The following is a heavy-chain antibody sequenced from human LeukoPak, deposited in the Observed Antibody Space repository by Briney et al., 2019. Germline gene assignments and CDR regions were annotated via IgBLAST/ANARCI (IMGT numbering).Heavy chain of an antibody. Sequence: GTSVKVSCTASGFTFTSSAMQWVRQARGQRLEWIGWIVVGSGNTNYAQKFQERVTITRDMSTSTAYMELSSLRSEDTAVYYCAADPYYYGSGSVENWFDPWGQGTLFTVSS. CDR2: IVVGSGNT. V-gene: IGHV1-58*02. J-gene: IGHJ5*02. CDR3: AADPYYYGSGSVENWFDP. D-gene: IGHD3-10*01. CDR1: GFTFTSSA.